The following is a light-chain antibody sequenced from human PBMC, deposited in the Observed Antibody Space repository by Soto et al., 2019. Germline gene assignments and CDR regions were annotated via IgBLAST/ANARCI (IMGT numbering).Light chain of an antibody. V-gene: IGKV3-11*01. J-gene: IGKJ5*01. CDR1: QSVSSY. CDR3: PHGSNIPIT. Sequence: EIVLTQSPATLSLSPGERATLSCRASQSVSSYLAWYQQKPGQAPRLLIYDTSNRATGIPARFSGSGSGTDFTFTISSLDPEDNSVYYCPHGSNIPITFGQGTRLEIQ. CDR2: DTS.